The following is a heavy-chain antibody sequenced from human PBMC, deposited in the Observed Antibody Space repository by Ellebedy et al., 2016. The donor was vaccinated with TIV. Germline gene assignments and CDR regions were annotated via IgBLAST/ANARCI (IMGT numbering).Heavy chain of an antibody. J-gene: IGHJ6*02. CDR3: AKDSTIFGVVIVINYGMDV. CDR1: GFTFSSYA. D-gene: IGHD3-3*01. Sequence: GGSLRLSXAASGFTFSSYAMSWVRQAPGKGLEWVSAISGSGGSTYYADSVEGRFTISRDNSKNTLYLQMNSLRAEDTAVYYCAKDSTIFGVVIVINYGMDVWGQGTTVTVSS. CDR2: ISGSGGST. V-gene: IGHV3-23*01.